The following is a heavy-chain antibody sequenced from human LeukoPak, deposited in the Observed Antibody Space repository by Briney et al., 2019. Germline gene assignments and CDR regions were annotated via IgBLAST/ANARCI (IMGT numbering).Heavy chain of an antibody. J-gene: IGHJ4*02. CDR2: NSGSGGST. CDR3: ARESQRRRDGYNSVNWGLGFDY. CDR1: GFTLSTYA. D-gene: IGHD5-24*01. V-gene: IGHV3-23*01. Sequence: GGSLRLSCAPSGFTLSTYAMNWVRQAPGKGLEWVSANSGSGGSTYYADSVEGRFTISRDNSENTLYLQMSGLRGEDTAIYYCARESQRRRDGYNSVNWGLGFDYWGQGVLVTVSS.